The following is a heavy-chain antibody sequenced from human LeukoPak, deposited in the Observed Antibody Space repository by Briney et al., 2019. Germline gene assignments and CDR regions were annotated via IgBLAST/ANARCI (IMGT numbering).Heavy chain of an antibody. CDR2: ISSSSNYI. V-gene: IGHV3-21*01. Sequence: GGSLRLSCAASGFAFRSRSMNWFRHAPGKGPEWVSSISSSSNYIHYADSVKGRFTVSRDNVRDSLHLQMNSLRPDDTGIYYCARTLHASETDSSGYFPNWFDPWGQGTLVIVSS. CDR1: GFAFRSRS. CDR3: ARTLHASETDSSGYFPNWFDP. J-gene: IGHJ5*02. D-gene: IGHD3-22*01.